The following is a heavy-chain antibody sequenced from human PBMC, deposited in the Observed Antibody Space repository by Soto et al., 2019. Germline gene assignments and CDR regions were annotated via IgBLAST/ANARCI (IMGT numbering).Heavy chain of an antibody. CDR1: GFTFSSYA. J-gene: IGHJ5*02. D-gene: IGHD2-15*01. Sequence: GSLRLSCAASGFTFSSYAMSWVRQAPGKGLEWVSAISGSGGSTYYADSVKGRFTISRDNSKNTLYLQMNSLRAEDTAVYYCAKEPNIVVVVAAYNWFDPWGQGTLVTVSS. V-gene: IGHV3-23*01. CDR2: ISGSGGST. CDR3: AKEPNIVVVVAAYNWFDP.